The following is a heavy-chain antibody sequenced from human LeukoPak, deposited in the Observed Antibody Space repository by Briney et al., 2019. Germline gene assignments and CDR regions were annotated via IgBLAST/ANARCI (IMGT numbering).Heavy chain of an antibody. Sequence: GGSLRLSCGACGFSFNNYGMHWVRQAPGKGLEWLTFIRYDTSNEYYAVSVKGRFTISRDNSKNTLYLEMNSLRPEDTAVYYCARGGTVIKALDFWGQGILVAVSS. J-gene: IGHJ4*02. D-gene: IGHD2-21*01. CDR1: GFSFNNYG. CDR2: IRYDTSNE. CDR3: ARGGTVIKALDF. V-gene: IGHV3-30*02.